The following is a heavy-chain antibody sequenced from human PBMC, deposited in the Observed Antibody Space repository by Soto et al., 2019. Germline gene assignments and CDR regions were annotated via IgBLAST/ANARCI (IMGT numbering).Heavy chain of an antibody. D-gene: IGHD3-10*01. Sequence: QVQLVESGGGVVQPGRSLRLSCAASGFTFSSYAMHWVRQAPGKGLEWVAVISYDGSNKYYADSVKGRFTISRDNSKNTLYLQMNSLRAEDTAVYYCARDSNGGGIYYYGMDVWGQGTTVTVSS. J-gene: IGHJ6*02. CDR3: ARDSNGGGIYYYGMDV. CDR1: GFTFSSYA. CDR2: ISYDGSNK. V-gene: IGHV3-30-3*01.